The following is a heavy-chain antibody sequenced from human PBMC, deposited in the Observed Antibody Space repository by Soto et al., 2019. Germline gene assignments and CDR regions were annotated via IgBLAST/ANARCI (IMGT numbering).Heavy chain of an antibody. CDR3: ARDLYCSSTSCYADYYYYGMDV. V-gene: IGHV6-1*01. Sequence: QSQTLSLTCAISGDSVSSNSAAWNWIRQSPSRGLEWLGRTYYRSKWYNDYAVSVKSRITINPDTSKNQFSLQLNSVTPEDTAVYYCARDLYCSSTSCYADYYYYGMDVWGQGTTVTVSS. CDR2: TYYRSKWYN. D-gene: IGHD2-2*01. CDR1: GDSVSSNSAA. J-gene: IGHJ6*02.